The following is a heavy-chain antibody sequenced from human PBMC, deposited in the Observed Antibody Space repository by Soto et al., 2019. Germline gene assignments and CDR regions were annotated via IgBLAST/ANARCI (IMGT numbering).Heavy chain of an antibody. D-gene: IGHD6-19*01. Sequence: PGGSLRLSCSASGFSFSDYGINWVRQAPGKRLEYVSGINSNGDSTYYADSVKGRFTISRDNSKNTLYLQMNSLRAEDTAVYYCAKARQWLAPGSFDYWGQGTLVTVSS. CDR2: INSNGDST. CDR3: AKARQWLAPGSFDY. V-gene: IGHV3-64D*08. CDR1: GFSFSDYG. J-gene: IGHJ4*02.